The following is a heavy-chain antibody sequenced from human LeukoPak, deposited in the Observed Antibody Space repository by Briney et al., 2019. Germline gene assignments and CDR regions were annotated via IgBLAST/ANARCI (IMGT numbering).Heavy chain of an antibody. V-gene: IGHV4-39*07. J-gene: IGHJ5*02. CDR3: AKGAGGFSYYNWFDP. CDR1: GVSISSSPYY. CDR2: IYYSGTT. D-gene: IGHD5-18*01. Sequence: SETLSLTCTVSGVSISSSPYYCGWIRQPPGKGLEWIGSIYYSGTTHYSTSLESRVTISVDTSKNQFSLKLASVSAADTAIYYCAKGAGGFSYYNWFDPWGQGTLVTVSS.